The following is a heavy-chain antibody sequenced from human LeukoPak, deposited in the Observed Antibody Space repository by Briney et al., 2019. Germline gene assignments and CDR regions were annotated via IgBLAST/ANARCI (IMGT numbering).Heavy chain of an antibody. CDR1: GFTFSSYG. CDR2: ISYDGSNK. J-gene: IGHJ4*02. Sequence: PGGSLRLSCAASGFTFSSYGMHWVRQAPGKGLEWVAVISYDGSNKYYADSVKGRFTISRDNSKNTLYLQMNSLRAEDTAVYYCAKDVDIVATSLDYWGQGTLVTVSS. CDR3: AKDVDIVATSLDY. D-gene: IGHD5-12*01. V-gene: IGHV3-30*18.